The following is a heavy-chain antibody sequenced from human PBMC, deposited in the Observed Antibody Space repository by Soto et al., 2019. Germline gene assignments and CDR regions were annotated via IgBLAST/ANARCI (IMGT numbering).Heavy chain of an antibody. CDR2: ISYDGSNK. J-gene: IGHJ4*02. Sequence: GGSLRLSCAASGFTFRTYTMNWVRQAPGKGLEWVAVISYDGSNKYYADSVKGRFTISRDNSKNTLYLQMNSLRAEDTAVYYCARGEDIVLMVYANGPLFDYWGQGTLVTVSS. CDR3: ARGEDIVLMVYANGPLFDY. CDR1: GFTFRTYT. V-gene: IGHV3-30-3*01. D-gene: IGHD2-8*01.